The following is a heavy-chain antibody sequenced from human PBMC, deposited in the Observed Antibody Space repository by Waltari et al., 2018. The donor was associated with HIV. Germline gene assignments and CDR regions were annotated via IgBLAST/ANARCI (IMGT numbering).Heavy chain of an antibody. V-gene: IGHV4-34*01. CDR1: GGSFRGYY. CDR3: ARHYYDRGREAPYEYYFDY. D-gene: IGHD3-22*01. J-gene: IGHJ4*02. CDR2: INHSGST. Sequence: QVRLQQWGAGLLKPSETLSLTCAVYGGSFRGYYWSWVRQPPGKGLEWIGEINHSGSTNYNPSLKSRVTISVDTSKNQFSLKLSSVTAADTAVYYCARHYYDRGREAPYEYYFDYWGQGTLVTVSS.